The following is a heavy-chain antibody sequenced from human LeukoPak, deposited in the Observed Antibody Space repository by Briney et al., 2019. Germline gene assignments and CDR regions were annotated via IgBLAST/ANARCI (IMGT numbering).Heavy chain of an antibody. Sequence: ASVKVSCKASGYTFTDYHMHWVRQAPGQGLEWMGCIDLYTGGAHYAQKFQDWLSMTRDTSINTAYMELSSLRSDDAAVYYCARNPLHCSSTSCYTSGGIVWGKGTTVTVSS. V-gene: IGHV1-2*04. CDR2: IDLYTGGA. D-gene: IGHD2-2*02. J-gene: IGHJ6*04. CDR3: ARNPLHCSSTSCYTSGGIV. CDR1: GYTFTDYH.